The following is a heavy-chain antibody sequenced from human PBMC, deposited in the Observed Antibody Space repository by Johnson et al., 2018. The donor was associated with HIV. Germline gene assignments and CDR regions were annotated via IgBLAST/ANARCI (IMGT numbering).Heavy chain of an antibody. CDR2: ISWNSGNI. CDR3: ARDTHPGIAAAGEAAFDI. D-gene: IGHD6-13*01. Sequence: VQLVESGGGVVQPGRSLRLSCAASGFSFDDYAMNWVRQAPGKGLEWVSGISWNSGNIVYVDSVKGRFTISRDNAKNALYLQMNSLRAEDTAVYYCARDTHPGIAAAGEAAFDIWDQGTMVTVSS. J-gene: IGHJ3*02. CDR1: GFSFDDYA. V-gene: IGHV3-9*01.